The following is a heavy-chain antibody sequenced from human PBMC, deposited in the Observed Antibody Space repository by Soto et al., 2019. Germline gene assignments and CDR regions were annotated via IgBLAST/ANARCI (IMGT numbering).Heavy chain of an antibody. CDR2: IIPIFGTA. CDR3: ARAHAGYDSSGYPRMDV. CDR1: GGTFSNYA. D-gene: IGHD3-22*01. Sequence: SVKVSCKASGGTFSNYAISWVRQAPVQGLEWMGGIIPIFGTANYAQKFQGRVTITADESTSTAYMELSSLRSEDTAVYYCARAHAGYDSSGYPRMDVWGQGTTVTVSS. V-gene: IGHV1-69*01. J-gene: IGHJ6*02.